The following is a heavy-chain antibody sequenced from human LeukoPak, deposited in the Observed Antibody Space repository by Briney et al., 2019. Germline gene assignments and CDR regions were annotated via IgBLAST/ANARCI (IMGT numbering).Heavy chain of an antibody. V-gene: IGHV1-18*01. Sequence: ASVKVSCEASGYTFTSYGISWVRQAPGQGLEWMGWISDYNVNTNHAQKLQDRVTMTTDTSTSTAYMELRSLRSDDTAVYYCAFGGGSGSYSTYYFDYWGQGTLVTVSS. J-gene: IGHJ4*02. CDR3: AFGGGSGSYSTYYFDY. CDR2: ISDYNVNT. CDR1: GYTFTSYG. D-gene: IGHD3-10*01.